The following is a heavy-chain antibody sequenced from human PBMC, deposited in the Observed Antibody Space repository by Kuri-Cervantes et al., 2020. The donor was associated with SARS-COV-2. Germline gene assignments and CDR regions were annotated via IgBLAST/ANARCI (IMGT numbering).Heavy chain of an antibody. D-gene: IGHD6-13*01. CDR3: AKREQYSSSWGDVDY. Sequence: GGSLRLSCAASGFTFSSYGMHWVRQAPGKGLEWVAFIRYDGSNKYYADSVKGRFTISRDNSENTLYLQMNSLRAEDTAVYYCAKREQYSSSWGDVDYWGQGTLVTVSS. CDR2: IRYDGSNK. V-gene: IGHV3-30*02. J-gene: IGHJ4*02. CDR1: GFTFSSYG.